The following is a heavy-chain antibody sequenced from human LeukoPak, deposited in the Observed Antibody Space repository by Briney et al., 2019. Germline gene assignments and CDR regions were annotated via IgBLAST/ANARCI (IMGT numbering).Heavy chain of an antibody. J-gene: IGHJ4*02. V-gene: IGHV3-30-3*01. D-gene: IGHD6-25*01. Sequence: GGSLRLSCAASGFTFSSYAMHWVRQAPGKGLEWVAVISYDGSNKYYADSVKGRFTISRDNSKNTLYLQMNSLRAEDTAVYYCASRLAYYFDYWGQGTLVTVSS. CDR2: ISYDGSNK. CDR3: ASRLAYYFDY. CDR1: GFTFSSYA.